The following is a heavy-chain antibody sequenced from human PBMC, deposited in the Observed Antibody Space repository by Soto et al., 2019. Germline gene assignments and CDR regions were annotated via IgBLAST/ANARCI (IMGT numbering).Heavy chain of an antibody. J-gene: IGHJ4*02. CDR1: GYSFTNYW. D-gene: IGHD6-13*01. CDR2: IFPGDFGT. CDR3: VRQKAGSAAGPFEY. V-gene: IGHV5-51*01. Sequence: GESLKISCRASGYSFTNYWIGWVRQMPGKGLEWVGIIFPGDFGTRYSPSFQGQVTISADRSITTAYLQWNSLKASDTAVFYCVRQKAGSAAGPFEYWGRGTLVTVSS.